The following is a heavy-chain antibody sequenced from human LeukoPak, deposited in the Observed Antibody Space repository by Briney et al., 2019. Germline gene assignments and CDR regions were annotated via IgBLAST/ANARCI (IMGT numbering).Heavy chain of an antibody. CDR3: ARGRTEVRYFDWLFDYYYYMDV. D-gene: IGHD3-9*01. J-gene: IGHJ6*03. CDR1: GYTFTSYD. Sequence: ASAKVSCKASGYTFTSYDINWVRQATGQGLEWMGWMNPNSGNTGYAQKFQGRVTMTRNTSISTAYMELSSLRSEDTAVYYCARGRTEVRYFDWLFDYYYYMDVWGKGTTVTISS. V-gene: IGHV1-8*01. CDR2: MNPNSGNT.